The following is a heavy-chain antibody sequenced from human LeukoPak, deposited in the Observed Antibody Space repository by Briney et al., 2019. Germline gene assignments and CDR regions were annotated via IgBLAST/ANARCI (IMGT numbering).Heavy chain of an antibody. D-gene: IGHD3-10*01. CDR1: GGSISSGDYY. CDR3: ARDGYYGSGSLGP. CDR2: IYYSGST. V-gene: IGHV4-30-4*01. J-gene: IGHJ5*02. Sequence: PSETLSLTCTVSGGSISSGDYYWSWIRQPPGKGLEWIGYIYYSGSTYYNPSLKSRVTISVDTSKNQFSLKLSSVTAADTAVYYCARDGYYGSGSLGPWGQGTLVTVSS.